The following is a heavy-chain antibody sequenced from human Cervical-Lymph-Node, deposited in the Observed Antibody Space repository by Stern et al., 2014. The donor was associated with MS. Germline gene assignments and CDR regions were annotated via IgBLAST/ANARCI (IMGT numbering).Heavy chain of an antibody. CDR2: FNPNNGDS. CDR3: ATLGGGSHYGMDL. J-gene: IGHJ6*02. CDR1: GYKFIDYY. Sequence: QVQLGQSGAEVQKPGASVKVSCKASGYKFIDYYMHWVRQAPGQGLEWMGWFNPNNGDSNYARKFQGRVTMTRDTSISTVYMELSSLRSDDTAMYYCATLGGGSHYGMDLWGQGTAVTVSS. D-gene: IGHD5-12*01. V-gene: IGHV1-2*02.